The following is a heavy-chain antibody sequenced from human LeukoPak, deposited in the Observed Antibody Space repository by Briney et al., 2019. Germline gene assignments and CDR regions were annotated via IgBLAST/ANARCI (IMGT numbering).Heavy chain of an antibody. Sequence: ASVKVSCKASGYTFTSYGISWVRQAPGQGLEGMGWISAYNGNTNYAQKLQGRVTMTTDTPTSTAYMELRSLRSDDTAVYYCARGGRYFDWLFPFVYWGQGTLVTVSS. CDR1: GYTFTSYG. J-gene: IGHJ4*02. D-gene: IGHD3-9*01. V-gene: IGHV1-18*04. CDR3: ARGGRYFDWLFPFVY. CDR2: ISAYNGNT.